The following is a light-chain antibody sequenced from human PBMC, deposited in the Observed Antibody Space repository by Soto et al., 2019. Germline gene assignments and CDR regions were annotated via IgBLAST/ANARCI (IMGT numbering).Light chain of an antibody. V-gene: IGKV1-33*01. CDR1: QDISKN. CDR3: QQYDNRLPIT. J-gene: IGKJ5*01. CDR2: DAS. Sequence: IQMTQSPSSLSASVGDRVTITCQASQDISKNLNWYQQKPGKAPKLLIYDASSLQTGVPSRFSGSGSATHFTFTISTLQPEDVATYYCQQYDNRLPITFGQGTRLEIK.